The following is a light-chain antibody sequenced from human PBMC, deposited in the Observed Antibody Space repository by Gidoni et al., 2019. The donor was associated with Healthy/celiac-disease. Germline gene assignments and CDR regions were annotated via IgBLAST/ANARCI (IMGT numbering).Light chain of an antibody. CDR1: QSLLHSNGYNY. CDR2: LGS. CDR3: MQALQTHT. V-gene: IGKV2-28*01. Sequence: DILMPQSPLSLPVTPGEPASISCRSSQSLLHSNGYNYLDWYLQKPGQSPQLLIYLGSNRAAGVPDRFSGSGSGTDFTLKISRVEAEDVGVYYCMQALQTHTFGQGTRLEIK. J-gene: IGKJ5*01.